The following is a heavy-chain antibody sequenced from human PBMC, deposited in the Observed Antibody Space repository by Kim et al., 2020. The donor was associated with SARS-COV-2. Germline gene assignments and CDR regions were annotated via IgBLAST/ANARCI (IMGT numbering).Heavy chain of an antibody. CDR1: GFTFSSYW. V-gene: IGHV3-74*01. D-gene: IGHD3-10*01. CDR2: INSDGSST. Sequence: GGSLRHSCAASGFTFSSYWMHWVRQAPGKGLVWVSRINSDGSSTSYADSVKGRFTISRDNAKNTLYLQMNSLRAEDTAVYYCARGGITMVQGVHTKLSYWYFDLWGRGTLVTVSS. CDR3: ARGGITMVQGVHTKLSYWYFDL. J-gene: IGHJ2*01.